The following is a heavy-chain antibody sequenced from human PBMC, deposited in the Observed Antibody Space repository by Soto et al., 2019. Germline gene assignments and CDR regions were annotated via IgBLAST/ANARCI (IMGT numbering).Heavy chain of an antibody. CDR2: IYYSGYT. CDR3: ARGRYDSSGPLDY. D-gene: IGHD3-22*01. CDR1: GGSLSTYY. Sequence: QVQLQQSGPGLVKPSETLSLTCTVSGGSLSTYYWSWIRQPPGKGLEWIGYIYYSGYTNYNPSLKRRVTISVDTSKNQFSLKLNSVTAADTAVYYCARGRYDSSGPLDYWGQGTLVTVSS. J-gene: IGHJ4*02. V-gene: IGHV4-59*01.